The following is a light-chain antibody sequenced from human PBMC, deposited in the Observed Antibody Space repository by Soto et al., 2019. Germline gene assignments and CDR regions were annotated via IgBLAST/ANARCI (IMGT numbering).Light chain of an antibody. V-gene: IGKV3-15*01. Sequence: EIVLTQSPGTLSLSPVERATLSCRASESVSTNLAWYQQKAGQAPRLLIYGASTRATGIPARFSGSGSGTEFTLTISGLQSEDFAVYYCQQYSIWRTFGQGTKVDIK. J-gene: IGKJ1*01. CDR2: GAS. CDR3: QQYSIWRT. CDR1: ESVSTN.